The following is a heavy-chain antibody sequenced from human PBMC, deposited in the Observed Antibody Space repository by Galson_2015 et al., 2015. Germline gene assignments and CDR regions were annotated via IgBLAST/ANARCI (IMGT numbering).Heavy chain of an antibody. CDR1: GFTFSSYW. CDR3: ARDPSRACSGEGWDYYYGMDV. Sequence: SLRLSCAASGFTFSSYWMSWVRQAPGKGLEWVANIKQDGSEKYYVDSVKGRFTISRDNAKNSLYLQMNSLRAEDTAVYYCARDPSRACSGEGWDYYYGMDVWGQGTTVTVSS. J-gene: IGHJ6*02. V-gene: IGHV3-7*03. CDR2: IKQDGSEK. D-gene: IGHD6-19*01.